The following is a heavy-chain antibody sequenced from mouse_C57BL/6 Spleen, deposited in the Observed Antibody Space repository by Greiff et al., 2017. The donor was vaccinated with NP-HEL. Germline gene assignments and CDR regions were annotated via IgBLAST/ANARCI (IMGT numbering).Heavy chain of an antibody. J-gene: IGHJ4*01. CDR3: ARGGLDYDDYYAMDY. Sequence: EVKLMESGPGLVKPSQSLSLTCSVTGYSITSGYYWNWIRQFPGNKLEWMGYISYDGSNNYNPSLKNRISITRDTSKNQFFLKLNSVTTEDTATYYCARGGLDYDDYYAMDYWGQGTSVTVSS. D-gene: IGHD2-4*01. CDR1: GYSITSGYY. CDR2: ISYDGSN. V-gene: IGHV3-6*01.